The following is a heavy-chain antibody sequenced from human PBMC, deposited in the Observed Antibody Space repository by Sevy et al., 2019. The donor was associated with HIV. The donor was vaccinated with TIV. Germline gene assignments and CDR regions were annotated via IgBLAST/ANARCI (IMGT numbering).Heavy chain of an antibody. CDR1: GFNFNIYS. D-gene: IGHD2-8*01. V-gene: IGHV3-23*01. J-gene: IGHJ4*02. Sequence: GGSLRLSCVASGFNFNIYSMSWVRQAPGKRLEWVSTLTFGCGRINHADSVQGRFTMSRDDSKKTVYLVMNSLRAEDTAVYYCAGEGGTKPHDYWGQGTLVTVSS. CDR2: LTFGCGRI. CDR3: AGEGGTKPHDY.